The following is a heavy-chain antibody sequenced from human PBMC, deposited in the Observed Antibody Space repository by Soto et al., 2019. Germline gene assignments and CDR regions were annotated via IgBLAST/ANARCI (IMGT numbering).Heavy chain of an antibody. D-gene: IGHD1-1*01. J-gene: IGHJ6*03. V-gene: IGHV4-59*08. CDR2: IYYSGST. Sequence: PSETLSLTCTVSGGSISSYYWSWIRQPPGKGLELIGYIYYSGSTNYNPSLKSRVTISVDTSKNQFSLKLSSVTAADTAVYYCGGQSGGWNDQYYYYYMDVWGKGTTVTVSS. CDR1: GGSISSYY. CDR3: GGQSGGWNDQYYYYYMDV.